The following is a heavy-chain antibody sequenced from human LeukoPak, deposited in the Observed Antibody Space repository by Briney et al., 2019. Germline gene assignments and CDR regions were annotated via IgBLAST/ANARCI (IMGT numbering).Heavy chain of an antibody. D-gene: IGHD3-10*01. V-gene: IGHV7-4-1*02. CDR3: ARGGYGSGSYYPRPFDY. J-gene: IGHJ4*02. CDR2: INTNTGNP. CDR1: GYTFTSYA. Sequence: ASVKVSCKASGYTFTSYAMNWVRQAPGQGLEWMGWINTNTGNPTYAQGFTGRFVFSLDNSVSTAYLQISSLKAEDTAVYYCARGGYGSGSYYPRPFDYWGQGTLVTVSS.